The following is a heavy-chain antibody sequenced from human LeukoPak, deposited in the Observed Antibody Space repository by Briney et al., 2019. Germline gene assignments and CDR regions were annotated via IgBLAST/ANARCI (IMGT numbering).Heavy chain of an antibody. CDR1: GFSFSNYA. CDR2: IGGSIGST. D-gene: IGHD2-2*01. V-gene: IGHV3-23*01. CDR3: VKDFVVVPGLVNYFDY. J-gene: IGHJ4*02. Sequence: GGSLRLSCAASGFSFSNYAMSWVRQGPGKWLEWVSAIGGSIGSTFYTDSVKGRFTISRDNSKNTLSLQMNSLRVEDTAVYYCVKDFVVVPGLVNYFDYWGQGTLVTVSS.